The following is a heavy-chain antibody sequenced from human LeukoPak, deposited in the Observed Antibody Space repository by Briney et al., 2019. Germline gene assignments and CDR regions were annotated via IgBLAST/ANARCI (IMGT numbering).Heavy chain of an antibody. CDR2: ISGSGGST. D-gene: IGHD3-10*01. Sequence: PGGSLRLSCAASGFTFSSYAMSWVRQAPGKGLEWVSAISGSGGSTYYANSVKGRFTISRDNSKITLDLQMNSLRAEDTAVYYCAKAGGSGSPYFDYWGQGTLVTVSS. J-gene: IGHJ4*02. V-gene: IGHV3-23*01. CDR1: GFTFSSYA. CDR3: AKAGGSGSPYFDY.